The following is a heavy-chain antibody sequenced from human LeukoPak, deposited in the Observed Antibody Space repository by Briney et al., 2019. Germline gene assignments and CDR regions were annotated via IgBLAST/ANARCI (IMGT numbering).Heavy chain of an antibody. Sequence: SETLSLTCTVSGGSINNYYWSWIRQPPGKGPEWIGYIYYSGSTNYNPSLKSRVTISVDTSKNQFTLKLSSVTAANTAVYYCARGRYGWLPFDYWGQGTLVTVSS. D-gene: IGHD3-16*01. J-gene: IGHJ4*02. V-gene: IGHV4-59*01. CDR1: GGSINNYY. CDR2: IYYSGST. CDR3: ARGRYGWLPFDY.